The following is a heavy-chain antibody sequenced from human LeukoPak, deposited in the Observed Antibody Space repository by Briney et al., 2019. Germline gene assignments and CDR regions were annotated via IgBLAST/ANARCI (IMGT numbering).Heavy chain of an antibody. CDR1: GGTFSSYT. J-gene: IGHJ4*02. CDR2: IIPILGIA. CDR3: ARDRRYYDSSGYNTPGGY. V-gene: IGHV1-69*04. Sequence: SVKVSCKASGGTFSSYTISWVRHAPGQGLERMGRIIPILGIANYAQKFQGRVTITADKSTSTAYMELRSLRSDDTAVYYCARDRRYYDSSGYNTPGGYWGQGTLVTVSS. D-gene: IGHD3-22*01.